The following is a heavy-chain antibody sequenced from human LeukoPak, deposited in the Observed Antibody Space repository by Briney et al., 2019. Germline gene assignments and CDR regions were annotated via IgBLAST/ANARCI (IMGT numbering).Heavy chain of an antibody. CDR3: AKDWNYYDSSGYYPDY. Sequence: GGSLRLSCAASGFTFSSYAMSWVRQAPGKGLEWVSAISGSGGSTYYAGSVKGRFTISRDNSKNTLYLQMNSLRAEDTAVYYCAKDWNYYDSSGYYPDYWGQGTLVTVSS. CDR2: ISGSGGST. V-gene: IGHV3-23*01. J-gene: IGHJ4*02. CDR1: GFTFSSYA. D-gene: IGHD3-22*01.